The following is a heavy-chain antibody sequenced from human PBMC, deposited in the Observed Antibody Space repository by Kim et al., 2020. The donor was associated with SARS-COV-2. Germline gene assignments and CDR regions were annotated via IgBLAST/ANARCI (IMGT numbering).Heavy chain of an antibody. J-gene: IGHJ6*02. CDR2: IYPGDSDT. D-gene: IGHD2-2*01. CDR1: GYSFTSYW. V-gene: IGHV5-51*01. CDR3: ATNRYCSSTSCSTYYYYYGMDV. Sequence: GESLKISCKGSGYSFTSYWIGWVRQMPGKGLEWMGIIYPGDSDTRYSPSFQGQVTISADKSISTAYLQWSSLKASDTAMYYCATNRYCSSTSCSTYYYYYGMDVWGQGTTVTVSS.